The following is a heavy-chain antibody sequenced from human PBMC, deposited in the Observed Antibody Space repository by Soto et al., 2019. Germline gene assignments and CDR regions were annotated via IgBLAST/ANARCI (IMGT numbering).Heavy chain of an antibody. CDR1: GYTFTSYA. Sequence: QVQLVQSGAEEKKPGASVKVSCKASGYTFTSYAMHWVRQAPGQRLERMGWINAGNGNTKYSQKFQGRVTITRDTSASTAYMDLSSLRSEATAENSCASDLGGMDVWGQGTTVTVSS. CDR3: ASDLGGMDV. J-gene: IGHJ6*02. CDR2: INAGNGNT. V-gene: IGHV1-3*05. D-gene: IGHD7-27*01.